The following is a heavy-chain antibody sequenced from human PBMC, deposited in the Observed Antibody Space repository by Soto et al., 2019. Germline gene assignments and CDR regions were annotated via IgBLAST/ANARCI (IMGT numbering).Heavy chain of an antibody. Sequence: QVQLQESGPGLVKPSQTLSLTCTVSGGSISSGGYYWSWIRQHPGKGLEWIGYIYYSGSTYYNPSHKSRVTKAVDTSKSQFSLKLSPVTAADTAVYYCAREETTVTTQGGIGNNSFDPWGQGTLVTVSS. D-gene: IGHD4-17*01. CDR1: GGSISSGGYY. V-gene: IGHV4-31*03. CDR3: AREETTVTTQGGIGNNSFDP. J-gene: IGHJ5*02. CDR2: IYYSGST.